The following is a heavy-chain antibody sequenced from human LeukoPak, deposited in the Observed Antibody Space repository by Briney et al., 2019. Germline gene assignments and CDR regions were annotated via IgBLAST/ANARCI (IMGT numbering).Heavy chain of an antibody. V-gene: IGHV4-4*02. CDR2: IFHSGST. CDR1: GDPMNNEW. J-gene: IGHJ3*01. D-gene: IGHD3-9*01. Sequence: SETLSLTCVVFGDPMNNEWWSWVRQPPGKGVEWIGEIFHSGSTNYNPSLKSRVTMSVAKSTNQFSLTLTSVTAADTAVYYCARSHTLRYFDWLLYSNWGQGTMVTVSS. CDR3: ARSHTLRYFDWLLYSN.